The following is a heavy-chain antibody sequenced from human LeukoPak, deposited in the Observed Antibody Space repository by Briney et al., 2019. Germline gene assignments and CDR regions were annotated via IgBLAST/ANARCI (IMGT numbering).Heavy chain of an antibody. CDR2: IIPIFGTT. CDR1: GGTFSSYA. V-gene: IGHV1-69*06. D-gene: IGHD5-24*01. J-gene: IGHJ4*02. Sequence: SVKVSCKTSGGTFSSYAITWVRQTPGQGLEWMGGIIPIFGTTNYAQKFQDRVTITADKSTSTAYMKLSSLRSEDTAVYYCARDLGSRDGYNPPNLFDNWGQGILVTVSS. CDR3: ARDLGSRDGYNPPNLFDN.